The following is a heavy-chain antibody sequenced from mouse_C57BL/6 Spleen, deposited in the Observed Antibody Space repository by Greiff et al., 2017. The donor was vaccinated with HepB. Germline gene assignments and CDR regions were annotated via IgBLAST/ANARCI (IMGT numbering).Heavy chain of an antibody. J-gene: IGHJ1*03. CDR3: ARLRGSSYRYFDV. D-gene: IGHD1-1*01. V-gene: IGHV1-18*01. Sequence: EVQVVESGPELVKPGASVKIPCKASGYTFTDYNMDWVKQSHGKSLEWIGDINPNNGGTIYNQKFKGKATLTVDKSSSTAYMELRSLTSEDTAVYYCARLRGSSYRYFDVWGTGTTVTVSS. CDR1: GYTFTDYN. CDR2: INPNNGGT.